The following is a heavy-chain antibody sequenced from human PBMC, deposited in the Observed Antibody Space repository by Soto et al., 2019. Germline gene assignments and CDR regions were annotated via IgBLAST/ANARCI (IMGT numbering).Heavy chain of an antibody. CDR1: GFTFSSYG. D-gene: IGHD3-22*01. J-gene: IGHJ6*02. Sequence: GGSLRLSCAASGFTFSSYGMHWVRQAPGKGLEWVAVISYDGSNKYYADSVKGRFTISRDNSKNTLYLQMNSLRAEDTAVYYCVRDSSGSKLQNYYYGMDVWGQGTTVTVSS. CDR3: VRDSSGSKLQNYYYGMDV. CDR2: ISYDGSNK. V-gene: IGHV3-30*03.